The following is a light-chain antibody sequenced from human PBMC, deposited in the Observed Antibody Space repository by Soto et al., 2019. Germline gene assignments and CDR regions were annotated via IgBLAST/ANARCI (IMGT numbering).Light chain of an antibody. CDR2: DVS. CDR3: SSYTSSSTYV. V-gene: IGLV2-14*01. CDR1: SSDVGGYNY. Sequence: QSALTQPASVSGSPGQSITISCTGTSSDVGGYNYVSWYQQHPGKAPKLMIYDVSNRPSGVSNRFSGSKSGNTASLTISGLHAEDEAGYYCSSYTSSSTYVFGPGTKLNVL. J-gene: IGLJ1*01.